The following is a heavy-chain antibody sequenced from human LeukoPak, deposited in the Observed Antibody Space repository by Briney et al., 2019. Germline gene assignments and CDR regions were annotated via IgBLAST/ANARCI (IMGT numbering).Heavy chain of an antibody. D-gene: IGHD3-3*01. CDR3: ARASTIFGHFAY. Sequence: PSETLSLTCTVSGYSISSGYYWGWIRQPPGKGLEWIGSIYYSGSTYYNPSLKSRLTISVDTSKNQFSLKLSSVTAADTAVYYCARASTIFGHFAYWGRGTLVTVSS. V-gene: IGHV4-38-2*02. CDR1: GYSISSGYY. CDR2: IYYSGST. J-gene: IGHJ4*02.